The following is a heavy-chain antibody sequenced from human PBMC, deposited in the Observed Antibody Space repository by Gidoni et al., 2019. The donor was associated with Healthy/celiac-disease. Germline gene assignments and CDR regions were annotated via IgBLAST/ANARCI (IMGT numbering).Heavy chain of an antibody. J-gene: IGHJ4*02. CDR2: ISSNGGST. V-gene: IGHV3-64D*09. Sequence: EVQLVESGGGLVQPGGSLRLSCSASGFTFSSYAMHWVRQAPGKGLEYVSAISSNGGSTYYADSVKGRFTISRDNSKNTLYLQMSSLRAEDTAVYYCVSLYYDSSGLTPFDYWGQGTLVTVSS. CDR1: GFTFSSYA. CDR3: VSLYYDSSGLTPFDY. D-gene: IGHD3-22*01.